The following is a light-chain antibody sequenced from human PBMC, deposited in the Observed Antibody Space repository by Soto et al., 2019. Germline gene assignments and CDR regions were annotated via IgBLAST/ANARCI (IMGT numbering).Light chain of an antibody. CDR2: AAS. J-gene: IGKJ1*01. CDR1: QNINTW. V-gene: IGKV1-5*03. Sequence: EIELKHAPSTLSAALGDRGTITCRASQNINTWLSWHQQKPGKAPNLLIYAASTLQSGVPLRFSGTGSGTEFTLTISSLQPDDFATYYCQQYHSYSTFGQGTKVDIK. CDR3: QQYHSYST.